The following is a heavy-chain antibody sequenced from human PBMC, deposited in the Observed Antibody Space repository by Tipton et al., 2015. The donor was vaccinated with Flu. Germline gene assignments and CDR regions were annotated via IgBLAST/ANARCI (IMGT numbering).Heavy chain of an antibody. D-gene: IGHD1-26*01. CDR1: GGSISSYY. CDR2: IYHSGST. V-gene: IGHV4-59*05. CDR3: ATDSGSYPV. Sequence: LRLSCTVSGGSISSYYWSWIRQPAGKGLEWIGRIYHSGSTYYNPSLKSRVTISVDTSKNQFSLKLSSVTAADTAVYYCATDSGSYPVWGQGTLVTVSS. J-gene: IGHJ1*01.